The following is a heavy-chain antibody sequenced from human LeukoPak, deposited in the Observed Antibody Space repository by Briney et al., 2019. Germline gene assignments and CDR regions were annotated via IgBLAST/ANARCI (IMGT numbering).Heavy chain of an antibody. D-gene: IGHD4-17*01. CDR2: IYYSGST. CDR3: ARVPHFGDYGWFDP. J-gene: IGHJ5*02. V-gene: IGHV4-59*08. Sequence: SETLSLTCTVSDGSISSYYWSWIRQPPGKGLEWIGYIYYSGSTNYNPSLKSRVTISVDTSKNQFSLKLSSVTAADTAMYYCARVPHFGDYGWFDPWGQGTLVTVSS. CDR1: DGSISSYY.